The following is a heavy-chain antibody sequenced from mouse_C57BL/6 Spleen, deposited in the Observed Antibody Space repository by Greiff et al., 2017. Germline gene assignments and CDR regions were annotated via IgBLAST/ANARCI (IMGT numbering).Heavy chain of an antibody. CDR2: ISYDGSN. Sequence: EVKLMESGPGLVKPSQSLSLTCSVTGYSITSGYYWNWIRQFPGNKLEWMGYISYDGSNNYNPSLKNRISITRDTSKNQFFLKLNSVTTEDTATYYCARAGEADYFDYWGQGTTLTVSS. J-gene: IGHJ2*01. V-gene: IGHV3-6*01. CDR3: ARAGEADYFDY. D-gene: IGHD4-1*01. CDR1: GYSITSGYY.